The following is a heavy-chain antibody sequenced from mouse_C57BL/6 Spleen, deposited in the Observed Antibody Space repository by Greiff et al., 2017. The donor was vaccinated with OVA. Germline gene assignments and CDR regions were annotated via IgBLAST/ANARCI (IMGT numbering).Heavy chain of an antibody. V-gene: IGHV1-64*01. J-gene: IGHJ2*01. Sequence: QVQLQQPGAELVKPGASVKLSCKASGYTFTSYWMHWVKQRPGQGLEWIGMIHPNSGSNNYNEKFKSKATLTVDKSSSPAYMQLSSLTSEDSAVYYCARGAPYYFDYWGQGTTLTVSS. CDR3: ARGAPYYFDY. CDR1: GYTFTSYW. CDR2: IHPNSGSN.